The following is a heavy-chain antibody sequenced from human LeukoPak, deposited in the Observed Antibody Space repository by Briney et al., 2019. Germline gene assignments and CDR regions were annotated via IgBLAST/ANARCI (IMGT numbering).Heavy chain of an antibody. CDR1: DDSFSSHY. CDR2: IYYIGST. Sequence: PSETLSLTCAVSDDSFSSHYWTWIRQPPGKGLEWIGYIYYIGSTNYTPSLKSRVTISIDTSKNQFSLKLTSVTAADTAVYYCARDLVTVTKGFDIWGQGTMVSVSS. CDR3: ARDLVTVTKGFDI. D-gene: IGHD4-17*01. J-gene: IGHJ3*02. V-gene: IGHV4-59*11.